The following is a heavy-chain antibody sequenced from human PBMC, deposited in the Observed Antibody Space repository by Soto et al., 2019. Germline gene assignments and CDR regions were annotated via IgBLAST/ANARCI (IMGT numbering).Heavy chain of an antibody. J-gene: IGHJ4*02. CDR1: GFKFSNYA. Sequence: GGSLRLSCAASGFKFSNYAMSRVRQAPGKGLEWVSLISATGGGTYYADSVKGRFTISRDNSHNTLYLQVHSLTAEDTAVYYCAKDRRAGGNSAFYFDFWGQGAQVTVSS. CDR2: ISATGGGT. V-gene: IGHV3-23*01. CDR3: AKDRRAGGNSAFYFDF. D-gene: IGHD3-16*01.